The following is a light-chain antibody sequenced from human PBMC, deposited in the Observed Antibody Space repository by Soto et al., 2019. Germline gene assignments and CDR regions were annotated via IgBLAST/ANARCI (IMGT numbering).Light chain of an antibody. CDR1: QSLTYSDGNTY. J-gene: IGKJ2*01. CDR2: KVS. Sequence: DVAMTQSPLSLPVTLGQPASISCRSSQSLTYSDGNTYLNCFQLRPGQSPRRLIYKVSNRDSGVPDRFSGSGSGTDFTLKISRVEAEDVGVYYCMQGTHWPPYTFGQGTKLEIK. V-gene: IGKV2-30*01. CDR3: MQGTHWPPYT.